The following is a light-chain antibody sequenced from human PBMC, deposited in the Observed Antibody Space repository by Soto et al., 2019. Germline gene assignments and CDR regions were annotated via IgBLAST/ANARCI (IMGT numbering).Light chain of an antibody. V-gene: IGKV3-11*01. J-gene: IGKJ4*01. Sequence: EIVLTQSPATLSLSPGERATLSCRASQSVSSYLAWYQQKPGQAPRLLIYDASNRATGIPARFSGSGSGTEFTRTISSLEPEDFGLYYCQQRSNWPPVTFGGGTKGEIK. CDR2: DAS. CDR1: QSVSSY. CDR3: QQRSNWPPVT.